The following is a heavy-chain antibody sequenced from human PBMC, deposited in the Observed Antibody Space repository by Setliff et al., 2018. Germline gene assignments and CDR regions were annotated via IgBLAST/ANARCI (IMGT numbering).Heavy chain of an antibody. Sequence: SETLSLTCTVSGGSISSHYWSWIRQPPGKGLEWIAYIYYSGSTNYNPSLKSRVTISLDTSQNQFSLNLSSVTAADTAVYYCARTGTYRYFDYWGQGILVTVSS. D-gene: IGHD1-1*01. CDR3: ARTGTYRYFDY. V-gene: IGHV4-59*11. CDR1: GGSISSHY. J-gene: IGHJ4*02. CDR2: IYYSGST.